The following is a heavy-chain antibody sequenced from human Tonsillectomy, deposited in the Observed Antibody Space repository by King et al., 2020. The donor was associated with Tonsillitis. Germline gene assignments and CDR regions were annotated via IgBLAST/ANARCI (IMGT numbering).Heavy chain of an antibody. D-gene: IGHD2-15*01. V-gene: IGHV3-74*01. CDR2: INSDGSST. CDR1: GFTFSSYW. CDR3: ARDSGGSRADAFDI. Sequence: GGGVVRPGGSLRRSCAASGFTFSSYWMHWVRQAPGKGLVWVSRINSDGSSTSSADSVKGRFTISRANAKNTLYLQLDSLRAEDTAVYYCARDSGGSRADAFDIWGQGTMVTVSS. J-gene: IGHJ3*02.